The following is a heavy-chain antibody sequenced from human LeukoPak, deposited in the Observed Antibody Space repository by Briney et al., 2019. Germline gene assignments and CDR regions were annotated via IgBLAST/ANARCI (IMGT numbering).Heavy chain of an antibody. D-gene: IGHD5-24*01. CDR2: IYTSGST. CDR1: GGSISSGGYY. Sequence: SQTLSLTCTVSGGSISSGGYYWSWIRQPAGKGLEWIGRIYTSGSTNYNPSLKSRVTMSVDTSKNQFSLKLSSVTAADTAVYYCARDVGAGRDGYNDAFDIWGQGTMVTVSS. V-gene: IGHV4-61*02. CDR3: ARDVGAGRDGYNDAFDI. J-gene: IGHJ3*02.